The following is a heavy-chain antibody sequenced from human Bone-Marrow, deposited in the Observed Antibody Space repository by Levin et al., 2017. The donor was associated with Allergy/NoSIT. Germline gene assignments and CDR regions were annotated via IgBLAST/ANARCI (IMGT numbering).Heavy chain of an antibody. CDR2: IYYSGTT. J-gene: IGHJ4*02. V-gene: IGHV4-39*01. CDR1: GASISSSSLY. Sequence: NASETLSLTCTVSGASISSSSLYWGWIRQPPGKGLEWIATIYYSGTTYYNPSLKSRVTISVDTSKNQFSLKVSSVTAADTAIYYCARHVHRREFDYWGQGTLVTVSS. CDR3: ARHVHRREFDY.